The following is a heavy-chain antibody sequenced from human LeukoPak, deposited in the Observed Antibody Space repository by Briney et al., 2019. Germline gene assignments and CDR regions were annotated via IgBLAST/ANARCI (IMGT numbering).Heavy chain of an antibody. CDR3: ARDVEYYYGSGSYYNRNWFDP. J-gene: IGHJ5*02. CDR2: ISAYNGNT. V-gene: IGHV1-18*01. D-gene: IGHD3-10*01. CDR1: GYTFTSYG. Sequence: GASVKVSCKASGYTFTSYGISWVRQAPGQGLEWMGWISAYNGNTNYAQKLQGRVTMTTDTSTSTAYMELRSLRSDDTAVYYCARDVEYYYGSGSYYNRNWFDPWGQGTLVTVSS.